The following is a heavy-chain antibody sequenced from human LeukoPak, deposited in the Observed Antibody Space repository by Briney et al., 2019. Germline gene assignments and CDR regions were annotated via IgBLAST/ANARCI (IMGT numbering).Heavy chain of an antibody. CDR3: ARGRGLRFPFDY. J-gene: IGHJ4*02. CDR1: GGSISSYY. CDR2: IYYSGST. V-gene: IGHV4-59*01. D-gene: IGHD5-12*01. Sequence: PSETLSLTCTVSGGSISSYYWSWIRQPPGKGLEWIGYIYYSGSTNYNPSLKSRVTISVDTSKNQFSLKLSSVTAADTAVNYCARGRGLRFPFDYWGQGTLVTVSS.